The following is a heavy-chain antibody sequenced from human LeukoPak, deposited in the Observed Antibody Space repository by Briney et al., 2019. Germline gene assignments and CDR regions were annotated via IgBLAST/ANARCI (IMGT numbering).Heavy chain of an antibody. Sequence: GGSLRLSCAVSGRSFSSYAIHWVRQAPGKGLEWVAFIRHDGSDKYYADSVKGRFTISRDNSKNTIYLQMNSLRAEDTALYYCAKDSSAWACDYWGQGTLVTVSS. D-gene: IGHD6-19*01. CDR3: AKDSSAWACDY. J-gene: IGHJ4*02. CDR1: GRSFSSYA. CDR2: IRHDGSDK. V-gene: IGHV3-30*02.